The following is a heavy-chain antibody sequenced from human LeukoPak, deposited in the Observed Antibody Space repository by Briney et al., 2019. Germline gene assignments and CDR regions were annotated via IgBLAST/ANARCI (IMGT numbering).Heavy chain of an antibody. V-gene: IGHV4-4*02. CDR3: ARVGCSGGSCYPEDYYYYMDV. CDR2: IYHSGST. CDR1: GGSISSSNW. D-gene: IGHD2-15*01. J-gene: IGHJ6*03. Sequence: SGTLSLTCAVSGGSISSSNWWSWVRQPPGKGLEWIGEIYHSGSTNYNPSLKSRVTMSVDTSKNQFSLKLSSVTAADTAVYYCARVGCSGGSCYPEDYYYYMDVWGEGTTVTISS.